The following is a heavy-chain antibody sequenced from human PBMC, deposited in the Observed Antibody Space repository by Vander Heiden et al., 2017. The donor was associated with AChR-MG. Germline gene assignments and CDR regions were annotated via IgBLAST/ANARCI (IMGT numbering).Heavy chain of an antibody. V-gene: IGHV1-69*01. D-gene: IGHD5-12*01. Sequence: QVHLRQSGAEVKKPGSSVKVSCKASGYSFSIYAITWVRQAPGQGLEWMGGIIPSFGTPNYAQRFQGRVTINADESTNTAYMELTSLRSEDTAVYFCARGVATTPYKSYGMDVWGQGTTVTVSS. J-gene: IGHJ6*02. CDR1: GYSFSIYA. CDR2: IIPSFGTP. CDR3: ARGVATTPYKSYGMDV.